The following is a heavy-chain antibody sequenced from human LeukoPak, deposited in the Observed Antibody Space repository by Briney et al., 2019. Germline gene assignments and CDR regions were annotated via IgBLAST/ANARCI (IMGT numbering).Heavy chain of an antibody. V-gene: IGHV3-23*01. Sequence: EGSLRLSCAASGFPFSDFAMVWVRQAPGKGLEWVSAISGNGGTTYYEASVKGRFTVSRDNSRNTLSLQMNSLRADDTAVYYCVKTMGSVDFDYWGQGTLVTVSS. CDR1: GFPFSDFA. J-gene: IGHJ4*02. D-gene: IGHD3-10*01. CDR2: ISGNGGTT. CDR3: VKTMGSVDFDY.